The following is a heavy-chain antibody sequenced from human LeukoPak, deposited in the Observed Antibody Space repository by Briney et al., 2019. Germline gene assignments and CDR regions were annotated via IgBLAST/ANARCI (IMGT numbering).Heavy chain of an antibody. CDR1: GGTFSSYA. J-gene: IGHJ5*02. D-gene: IGHD3-16*02. V-gene: IGHV1-69*13. Sequence: SVKVSCKASGGTFSSYAISWVRQAPGQGLEWMGGIIPIFGTANYAQKFQGRVTITADESTSTAYMELSSLRSEDTAVYYCARDHRLRLGELSLEYNWFDPWGQGTLVTVPS. CDR3: ARDHRLRLGELSLEYNWFDP. CDR2: IIPIFGTA.